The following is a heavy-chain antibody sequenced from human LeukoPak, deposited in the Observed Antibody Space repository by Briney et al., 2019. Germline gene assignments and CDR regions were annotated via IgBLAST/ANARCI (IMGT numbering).Heavy chain of an antibody. CDR1: GFSFNSYV. Sequence: GGSLRLSCAASGFSFNSYVMTWVRQAPAKGLEWVAFIRYDESKKFYGDTAKGRLTISRDNSKNTLYLKMNSLRTEDTAVYYCAKSHLPNAYSGTFYCDYWGQGTLVTVSS. J-gene: IGHJ4*02. CDR3: AKSHLPNAYSGTFYCDY. V-gene: IGHV3-30*02. CDR2: IRYDESKK. D-gene: IGHD1-26*01.